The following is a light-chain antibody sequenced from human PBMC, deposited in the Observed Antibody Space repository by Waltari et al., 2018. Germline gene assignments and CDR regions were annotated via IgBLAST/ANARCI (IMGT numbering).Light chain of an antibody. CDR2: GAS. CDR1: QSVSRA. J-gene: IGKJ1*01. CDR3: QHYLRLPVT. Sequence: EIVLTQSPGTLSLSLGERATLSCRASQSVSRALTWYQQKPGQAPRLLIYGASTRAPGIPDRFSGSDSGTDFSLTISRLEPDDFAVYYCQHYLRLPVTFGQGTTVEV. V-gene: IGKV3-20*01.